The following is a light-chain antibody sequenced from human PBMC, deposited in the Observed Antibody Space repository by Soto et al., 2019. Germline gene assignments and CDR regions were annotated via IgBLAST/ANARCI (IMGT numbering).Light chain of an antibody. CDR2: AAS. Sequence: DIQMTQSPSSLSASVGYRVTITCGASQGISNYLAWYQQKPGRVPKLLIYAASTLQSGVPSRFSGSGSGTDFPLTISSLQPEDVETYYCQKYNSAPQTFGQGTKVDIK. V-gene: IGKV1-27*01. CDR3: QKYNSAPQT. J-gene: IGKJ1*01. CDR1: QGISNY.